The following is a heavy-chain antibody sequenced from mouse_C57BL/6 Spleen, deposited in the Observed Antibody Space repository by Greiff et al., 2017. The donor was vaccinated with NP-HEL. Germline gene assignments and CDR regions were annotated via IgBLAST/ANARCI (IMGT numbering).Heavy chain of an antibody. CDR2: IDPSDSYT. CDR1: GYTFTSYW. CDR3: ARSDGTDFDY. V-gene: IGHV1-59*01. D-gene: IGHD4-1*01. J-gene: IGHJ2*01. Sequence: QVQLQQPGAELVRPGTSVKLSCKASGYTFTSYWMHWVKQRPGQGLEWIGVIDPSDSYTNYNQKFKGKATLTVDTSSSTAYMQLSSLTSEDSAVYYCARSDGTDFDYWGQGTTLTVSS.